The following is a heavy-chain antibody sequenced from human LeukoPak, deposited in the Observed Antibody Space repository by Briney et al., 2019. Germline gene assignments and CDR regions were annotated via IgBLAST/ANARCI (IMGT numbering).Heavy chain of an antibody. CDR3: ARERCSSTSCYVAYYYYYGMDV. V-gene: IGHV4-34*01. CDR2: INHSGST. D-gene: IGHD2-2*01. Sequence: SETLSLTCAVYGGSFSGYYWSWIRQPPGKGLEWIGEINHSGSTNYNPSLKSRVTISVDTSKNQFSLKLSSVTAADTAVYYCARERCSSTSCYVAYYYYYGMDVWGQGTTVTVSS. J-gene: IGHJ6*02. CDR1: GGSFSGYY.